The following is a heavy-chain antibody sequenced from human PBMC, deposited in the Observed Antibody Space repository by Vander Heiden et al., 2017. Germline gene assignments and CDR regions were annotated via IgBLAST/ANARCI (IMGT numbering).Heavy chain of an antibody. D-gene: IGHD5-18*01. Sequence: EVQLVESGGDLIQPGGSMRLPCAASGFIVSTNYMAWVRQAPGKGLEWVSVIYSGGSTYYADSVKGRFSISRDNSKNTLYLQMNSLRAEDTAVYYCTRTSGYSYGGPNFNFWGQGTLVTVSS. CDR2: IYSGGST. V-gene: IGHV3-53*01. J-gene: IGHJ4*02. CDR3: TRTSGYSYGGPNFNF. CDR1: GFIVSTNY.